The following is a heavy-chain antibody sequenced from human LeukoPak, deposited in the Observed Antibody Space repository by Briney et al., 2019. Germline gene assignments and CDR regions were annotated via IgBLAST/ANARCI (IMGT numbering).Heavy chain of an antibody. V-gene: IGHV1-2*02. D-gene: IGHD5-12*01. Sequence: ASVKVSCKASGYTFTGYYMHWVRQAPGQGLEWMGWINPNSGGTNYAQKFQGRVTITTDESTSTAYMELSSLRSEDTAVYYCARVGYGAFDPWGQGTLVTVSS. CDR3: ARVGYGAFDP. J-gene: IGHJ5*02. CDR1: GYTFTGYY. CDR2: INPNSGGT.